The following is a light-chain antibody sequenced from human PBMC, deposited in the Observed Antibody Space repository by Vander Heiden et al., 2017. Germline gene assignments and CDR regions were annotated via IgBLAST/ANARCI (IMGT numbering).Light chain of an antibody. CDR3: SSYTSSSSGV. V-gene: IGLV2-14*03. Sequence: QSALTQPASVSGPPGQSITISCTGSSSDIGGYNSVSWYQQHPGKAPKLMIYDVSNRPSGVSNRFSGSKSGNTASLTISGLQAEDEADYYCSSYTSSSSGVFGGGTKLTVL. CDR1: SSDIGGYNS. CDR2: DVS. J-gene: IGLJ3*02.